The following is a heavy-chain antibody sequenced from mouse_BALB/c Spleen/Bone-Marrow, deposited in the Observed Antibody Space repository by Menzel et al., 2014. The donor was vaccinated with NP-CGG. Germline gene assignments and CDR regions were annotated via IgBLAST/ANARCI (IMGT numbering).Heavy chain of an antibody. V-gene: IGHV1-61*01. CDR2: IHLSDSES. D-gene: IGHD3-3*01. Sequence: VQLQQSGAELVRPGASVKLSCKAFGYSFTSYWMNWVKQRPGQGLEWIGMIHLSDSESRLNQEFKDKATLTVDKSSSTAYMQLSSPTSEDSAVYYCTRYDLTTRAFAYWGQGTLVTVSA. CDR3: TRYDLTTRAFAY. J-gene: IGHJ3*01. CDR1: GYSFTSYW.